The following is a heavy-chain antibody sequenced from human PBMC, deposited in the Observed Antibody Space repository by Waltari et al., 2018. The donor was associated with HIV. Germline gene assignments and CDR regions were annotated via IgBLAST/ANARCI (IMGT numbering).Heavy chain of an antibody. CDR2: FDPEDGET. CDR3: ATEGISMVRGVYGMDV. V-gene: IGHV1-24*01. J-gene: IGHJ6*02. Sequence: QVQLVQSGAEVKKPGASVEVSCKVSGYTLTALSMHWVRQAPGNGLGWMGGFDPEDGETIYAQKFQGRVTMTEDTSTDTAYMELSSLRSEDTAVYYCATEGISMVRGVYGMDVWGQGTTVTVSS. CDR1: GYTLTALS. D-gene: IGHD3-10*01.